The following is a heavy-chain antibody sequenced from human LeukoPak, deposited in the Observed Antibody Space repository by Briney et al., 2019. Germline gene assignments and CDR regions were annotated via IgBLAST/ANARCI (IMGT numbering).Heavy chain of an antibody. J-gene: IGHJ4*02. CDR3: ATEVKYSGSYDY. CDR2: INAGNGNT. V-gene: IGHV1-3*01. Sequence: ASVKVSCKASGYTFTSYAMHWVRQAPGQRLEWMGWINAGNGNTKYSQKFQGRVTMTEDTSTDTAYMELSSLRSEDTAVYYCATEVKYSGSYDYWGQGTLVTVSS. D-gene: IGHD1-26*01. CDR1: GYTFTSYA.